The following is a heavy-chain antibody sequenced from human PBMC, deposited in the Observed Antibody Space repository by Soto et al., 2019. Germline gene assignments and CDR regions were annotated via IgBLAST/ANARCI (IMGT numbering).Heavy chain of an antibody. V-gene: IGHV1-46*01. CDR2: INPSGGST. Sequence: QVQLVQSGAEVKKPGASVKVSCKASGYTFTSYYMHWVRQAPGQGLEWMGIINPSGGSTSYAQKFRGRVTMTRDTSTSTVYMERSSLRSEDTAVYYCARGPSRRWPYGNWGQGTLVTVSS. CDR1: GYTFTSYY. CDR3: ARGPSRRWPYGN. D-gene: IGHD4-17*01. J-gene: IGHJ4*02.